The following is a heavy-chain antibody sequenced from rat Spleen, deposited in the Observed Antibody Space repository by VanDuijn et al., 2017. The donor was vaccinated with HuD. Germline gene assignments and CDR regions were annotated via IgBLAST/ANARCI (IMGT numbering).Heavy chain of an antibody. CDR1: GFTFSNYD. D-gene: IGHD1-2*01. CDR2: ISTGGGNP. CDR3: TRDPGGSYIGFDY. V-gene: IGHV5S23*01. Sequence: EVQLVESDGGLVQPGRSLKLSCAASGFTFSNYDMDWVRQAPTKGLEWIASISTGGGNPYYRDSVKGRFTISRDNARSTLYLQMNSLRSEDTATYYCTRDPGGSYIGFDYWGQGVMVTVSS. J-gene: IGHJ2*01.